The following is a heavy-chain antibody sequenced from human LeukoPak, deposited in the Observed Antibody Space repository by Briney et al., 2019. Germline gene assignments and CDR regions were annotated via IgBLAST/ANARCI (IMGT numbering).Heavy chain of an antibody. V-gene: IGHV4-38-2*01. Sequence: PSETLSLTCAVSGYSISSGYYWGWIRQPPGKGLEWIGSIYHSGSTYYNPSLKSRVTISVDTPKNQFSLKLSSVTAADTAVYYCARQGDYGDYWGQGTLVTVSS. CDR1: GYSISSGYY. J-gene: IGHJ4*02. CDR2: IYHSGST. CDR3: ARQGDYGDY.